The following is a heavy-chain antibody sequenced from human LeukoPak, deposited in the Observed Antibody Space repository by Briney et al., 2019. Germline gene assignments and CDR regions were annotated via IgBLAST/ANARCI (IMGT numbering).Heavy chain of an antibody. CDR3: ARALVGATDWFDP. CDR2: INPNSGGT. CDR1: GYTFTGYY. J-gene: IGHJ5*02. Sequence: ASVKVSCKASGYTFTGYYMHWVRQAPGQRLEWMGWINPNSGGTNYAQKFQGRVTMTRDTSISTAYMELSRLRSDDTAVYYCARALVGATDWFDPWGQGTLVTISS. V-gene: IGHV1-2*02. D-gene: IGHD1-26*01.